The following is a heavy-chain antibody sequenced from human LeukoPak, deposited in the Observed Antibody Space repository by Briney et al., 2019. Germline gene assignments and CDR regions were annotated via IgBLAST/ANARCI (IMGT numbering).Heavy chain of an antibody. J-gene: IGHJ6*02. V-gene: IGHV3-7*01. Sequence: GGSLRLSCAASGFTFSSYWMSWVRQAPGKGLEWVANIKQDGSEKYYVDSVKGRFTISRDNAKNSLYLQMNSLRAEDTAVYYCARVEFTIPTYYYGMDVWGQGTTVTVSS. D-gene: IGHD3-3*01. CDR1: GFTFSSYW. CDR2: IKQDGSEK. CDR3: ARVEFTIPTYYYGMDV.